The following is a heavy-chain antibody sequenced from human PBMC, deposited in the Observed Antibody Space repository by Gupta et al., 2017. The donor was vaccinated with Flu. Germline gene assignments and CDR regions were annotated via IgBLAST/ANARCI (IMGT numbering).Heavy chain of an antibody. V-gene: IGHV3-9*01. D-gene: IGHD6-13*01. CDR2: ISWNSGTI. CDR3: AKGSLSSSWALFDY. J-gene: IGHJ4*02. Sequence: QAPGKGLEWVSSISWNSGTIAYADSVKCRFNISRDNAKNSLYLQMNSLRAEDTALYFCAKGSLSSSWALFDYWGQGTLVTVSS.